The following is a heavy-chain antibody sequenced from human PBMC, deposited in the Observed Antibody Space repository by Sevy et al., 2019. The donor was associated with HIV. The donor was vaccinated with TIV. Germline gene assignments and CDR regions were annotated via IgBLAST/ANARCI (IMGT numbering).Heavy chain of an antibody. CDR1: GFTFSDHY. CDR3: ARGLLRYYDFWSGYYTGMDV. J-gene: IGHJ6*02. CDR2: SKNKGNSYTT. V-gene: IGHV3-72*01. Sequence: GGSLRLSCAASGFTFSDHYMDWVRRAPGKGLEWVGRSKNKGNSYTTEYAASVKGRFTISRDVSNNSLYLQMNSLKPEDTAVYYCARGLLRYYDFWSGYYTGMDVWGQGTTVTVSS. D-gene: IGHD3-3*01.